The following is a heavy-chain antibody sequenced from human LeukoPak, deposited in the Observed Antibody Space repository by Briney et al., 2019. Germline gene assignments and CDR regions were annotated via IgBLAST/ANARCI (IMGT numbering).Heavy chain of an antibody. V-gene: IGHV4-4*02. Sequence: SETLSLTCAVSGGSISSSNWWSWVRQPPGKGLEWIGEVYHSGSTNYNPSLKSRVTISVDKSKNQFSLKLSSVTAADTAVYYCARGRRSIAVRPSWYFDLWGRGTLLTVSS. CDR3: ARGRRSIAVRPSWYFDL. J-gene: IGHJ2*01. D-gene: IGHD6-6*01. CDR2: VYHSGST. CDR1: GGSISSSNW.